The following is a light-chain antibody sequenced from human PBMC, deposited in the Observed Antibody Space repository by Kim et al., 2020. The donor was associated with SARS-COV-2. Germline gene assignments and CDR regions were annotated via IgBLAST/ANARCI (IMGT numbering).Light chain of an antibody. CDR1: QSVSTW. J-gene: IGKJ1*01. Sequence: ASVGDRVTITCRASQSVSTWLAWYQQKPGRAPKVLISKASSLQSGVPSRFSGSGSGTEFTLTISSLQPDDFATYYCQQYDNYSGMFGQGTKVDIK. CDR3: QQYDNYSGM. V-gene: IGKV1-5*03. CDR2: KAS.